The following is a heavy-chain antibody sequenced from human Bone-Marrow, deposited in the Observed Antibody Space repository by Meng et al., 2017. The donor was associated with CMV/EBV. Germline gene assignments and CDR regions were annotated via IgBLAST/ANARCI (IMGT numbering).Heavy chain of an antibody. V-gene: IGHV3-21*01. J-gene: IGHJ4*02. CDR3: VRDVKYSGYDPYYFDN. CDR2: ISRSSSHI. CDR1: GFTFSGYS. D-gene: IGHD5-12*01. Sequence: GESLKISCVASGFTFSGYSMNWLRQAPGKGLEWLSSISRSSSHIYYADSVKGRFTISRDNANNSLYLQMHSLRAEDSAVYYCVRDVKYSGYDPYYFDNWGQGALVTVSS.